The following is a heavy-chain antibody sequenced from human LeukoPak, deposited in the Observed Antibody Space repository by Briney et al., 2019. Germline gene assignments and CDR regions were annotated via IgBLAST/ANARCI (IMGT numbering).Heavy chain of an antibody. CDR2: IYPGDSDT. V-gene: IGHV5-51*01. Sequence: GEPLKISCKGSGSRFTNYWIGWVRQMPEKGLEWMGIIYPGDSDTRYSPSFQGQVTISADKSISTAYLQWSSLKASDTAMYFCARLDYYYYHMDIWGQGTTVTVSS. J-gene: IGHJ6*02. CDR3: ARLDYYYYHMDI. CDR1: GSRFTNYW.